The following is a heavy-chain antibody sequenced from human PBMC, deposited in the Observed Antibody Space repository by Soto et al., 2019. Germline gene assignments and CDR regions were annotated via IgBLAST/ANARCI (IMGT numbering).Heavy chain of an antibody. J-gene: IGHJ5*02. CDR2: IYYSGTT. CDR1: GGLISTYY. Sequence: QVHLQESGPGLVKTSETLSLTCTVSGGLISTYYWTWIRQPPGKGLEYIGYIYYSGTTNYNPSLKNRVTLLIDTSKSQFSLKLISVTPADPAVYYCARGVVGATRFDPWGPGTLVTVSS. V-gene: IGHV4-59*01. D-gene: IGHD1-26*01. CDR3: ARGVVGATRFDP.